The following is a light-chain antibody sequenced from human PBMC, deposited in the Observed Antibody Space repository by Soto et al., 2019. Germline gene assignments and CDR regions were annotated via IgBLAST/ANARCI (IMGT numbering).Light chain of an antibody. Sequence: VLTQPPPVSGAPGQSVTISRTGNSSDVGGYNYVSWYQQHPGKAPKLMIYDVSKRPSGVPDRFSGSKSGNTASLTISGLQAEDEADYYCCSYAGSYTFVFGTGTKVTVL. CDR1: SSDVGGYNY. CDR3: CSYAGSYTFV. V-gene: IGLV2-11*01. J-gene: IGLJ1*01. CDR2: DVS.